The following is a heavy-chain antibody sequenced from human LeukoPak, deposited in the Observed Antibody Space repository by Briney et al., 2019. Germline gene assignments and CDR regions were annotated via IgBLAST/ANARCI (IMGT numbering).Heavy chain of an antibody. Sequence: PSETLSLTCTVSGGSIRSSNYYWAWIRQPPGKGLEWIGSILQSGSTFYNPSLESRITISVDTSKNQFSLKLSSMTAAGTAVYYCARGRTGYQLLPTKKDYSYYYIDVWGKGTTVTVSS. D-gene: IGHD2-2*01. CDR3: ARGRTGYQLLPTKKDYSYYYIDV. V-gene: IGHV4-39*07. CDR1: GGSIRSSNYY. J-gene: IGHJ6*03. CDR2: ILQSGST.